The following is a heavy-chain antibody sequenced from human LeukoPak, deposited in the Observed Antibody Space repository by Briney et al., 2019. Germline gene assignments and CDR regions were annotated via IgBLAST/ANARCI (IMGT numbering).Heavy chain of an antibody. CDR3: ARSSDTAMVSNY. CDR2: IYYSGST. Sequence: SETLSLTCTVSGGSISSYYWSRLRQPPGKGLEWIGYIYYSGSTNYNPSLKSRVTISVDTSKNQFSLKLSSVTAADTAVYYCARSSDTAMVSNYWGQGTLVTVSS. D-gene: IGHD5-18*01. J-gene: IGHJ4*02. V-gene: IGHV4-59*01. CDR1: GGSISSYY.